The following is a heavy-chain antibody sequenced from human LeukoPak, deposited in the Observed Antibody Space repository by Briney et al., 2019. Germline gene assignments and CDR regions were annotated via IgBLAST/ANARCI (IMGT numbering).Heavy chain of an antibody. Sequence: ASVKVSCKASGYTFTRYYMHWVRQAPGQGLEWMGMINPNGGSTSYAQNFQSRVTLTSDTSTSILYMEVSSLRSEDTAVYYCARDRGYYDSSAPSYYFDYWGQGTLVTVSS. CDR3: ARDRGYYDSSAPSYYFDY. D-gene: IGHD3-22*01. V-gene: IGHV1-46*01. CDR2: INPNGGST. CDR1: GYTFTRYY. J-gene: IGHJ4*02.